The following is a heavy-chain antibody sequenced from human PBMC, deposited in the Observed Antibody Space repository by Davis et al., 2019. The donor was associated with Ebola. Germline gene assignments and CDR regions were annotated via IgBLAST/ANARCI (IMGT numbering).Heavy chain of an antibody. CDR3: ARGTVVLAAAGTRYYYYGMDV. Sequence: MPSETLSLTCAVYGGSFSGYYWSWIRQPPGKGLEWIGEINHSGSTNYNPSLKSRVTISVDTSKNQFSLRLSSVTAADMAVYYCARGTVVLAAAGTRYYYYGMDVWGQGTTVTVSS. CDR1: GGSFSGYY. J-gene: IGHJ6*02. CDR2: INHSGST. D-gene: IGHD6-13*01. V-gene: IGHV4-34*01.